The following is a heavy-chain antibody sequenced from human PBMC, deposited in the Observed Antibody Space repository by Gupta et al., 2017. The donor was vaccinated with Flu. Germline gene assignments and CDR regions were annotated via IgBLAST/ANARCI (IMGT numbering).Heavy chain of an antibody. V-gene: IGHV3-53*02. CDR2: SYINGNR. Sequence: EVQLVETGGDLIQPGGSLRLSCAASGFTVSNYYMSWVRQAQGKGLEWVSVSYINGNRYYAKSVRDRFTISSDNSKNTLYLQMNSLRAEDTALYYCARGDGYNYWDYWGQGTLVTVSS. J-gene: IGHJ4*02. CDR3: ARGDGYNYWDY. D-gene: IGHD5-24*01. CDR1: GFTVSNYY.